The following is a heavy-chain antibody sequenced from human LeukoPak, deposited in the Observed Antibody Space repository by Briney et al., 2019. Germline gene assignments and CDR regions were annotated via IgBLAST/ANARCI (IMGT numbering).Heavy chain of an antibody. V-gene: IGHV3-64D*06. CDR1: GFTFSSYA. D-gene: IGHD3-10*01. J-gene: IGHJ4*02. CDR2: ISSNGGST. Sequence: PGGPLRLSCSASGFTFSSYAMHWVRQAPGKGLEYVSAISSNGGSTYYADSVKGRFTISRDNSKNTLYLQMSSLRAEDTAVYYCVKDLYYGSGSYYPALDYWGQGTLVTVSS. CDR3: VKDLYYGSGSYYPALDY.